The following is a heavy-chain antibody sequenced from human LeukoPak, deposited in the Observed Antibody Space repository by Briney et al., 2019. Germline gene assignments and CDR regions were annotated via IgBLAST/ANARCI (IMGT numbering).Heavy chain of an antibody. Sequence: GGSLRLSCTASGFTFSNAWMSWVRQAPGKGLEWVAVISYDGSNKYYADSVKGRFTISRDNSKNTLYLQMNSLRAEDTAVYYCARDQARKEYYDFWSGYAYYFDYWGQGTLVTVSS. CDR2: ISYDGSNK. J-gene: IGHJ4*02. V-gene: IGHV3-30-3*01. CDR3: ARDQARKEYYDFWSGYAYYFDY. CDR1: GFTFSNAW. D-gene: IGHD3-3*01.